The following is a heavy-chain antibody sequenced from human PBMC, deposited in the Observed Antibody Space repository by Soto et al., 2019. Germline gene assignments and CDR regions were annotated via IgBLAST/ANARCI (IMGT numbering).Heavy chain of an antibody. J-gene: IGHJ6*04. Sequence: EVQLVESGGGLVQPGGSLRLSCAASGFTVSSKYMTWVRQAPGKGLECVSLIQSGGTTYYADSVKGRFTISRDTSETTLHLQMDSLRVEETAVYYCARDDVLCDGGRCYGIPLDVWGTGTTVTVSS. CDR1: GFTVSSKY. CDR2: IQSGGTT. V-gene: IGHV3-66*01. CDR3: ARDDVLCDGGRCYGIPLDV. D-gene: IGHD2-15*01.